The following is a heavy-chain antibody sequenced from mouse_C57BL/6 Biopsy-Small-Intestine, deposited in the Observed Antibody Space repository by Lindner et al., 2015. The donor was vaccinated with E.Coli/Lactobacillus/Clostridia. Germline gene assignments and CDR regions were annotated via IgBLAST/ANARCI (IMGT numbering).Heavy chain of an antibody. CDR3: ARENEDFWSGQGF. CDR1: GYTFTGYY. CDR2: INPNSGGT. J-gene: IGHJ1*01. Sequence: SVKVSCKASGYTFTGYYLHWVRQAPGHGLEWMGYINPNSGGTTYARKFQGRVTMTRDTSTTTAYMELTRLTSDDTAFYYCARENEDFWSGQGFWGQGTLVTVSS. D-gene: IGHD1-3*01. V-gene: IGHV1-18*01.